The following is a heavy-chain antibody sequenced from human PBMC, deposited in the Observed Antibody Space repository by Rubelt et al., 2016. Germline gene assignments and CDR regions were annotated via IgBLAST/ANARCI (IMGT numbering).Heavy chain of an antibody. CDR2: IYYSGST. D-gene: IGHD7-27*01. V-gene: IGHV4-59*01. Sequence: QVQLQESGPGLVKPSETLSLTCTISGGSISTYYWSWIRQPPGKGLEWIGYIYYSGSTSYNPSLRSRVTISVDTTKNQFSPGPSSVTSADTAWLYWAVEERGIGDAFDSWGQGTMVTVSS. CDR1: GGSISTYY. CDR3: AVEERGIGDAFDS. J-gene: IGHJ3*02.